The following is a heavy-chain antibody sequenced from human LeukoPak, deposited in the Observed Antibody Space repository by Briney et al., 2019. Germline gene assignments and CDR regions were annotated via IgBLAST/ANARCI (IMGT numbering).Heavy chain of an antibody. CDR3: LCQGAFTVTTESRY. Sequence: SETPSLTRTLSGYSISSGYYWGWTRQPPGKGREWSGSIDHSGSTDYNPSLKRRVTTSVDTSQNQSSLQLSSVPAPDTPLSCILCQGAFTVTTESRYWGQGTLVTVSS. J-gene: IGHJ4*02. V-gene: IGHV4-38-2*02. CDR2: IDHSGST. CDR1: GYSISSGYY. D-gene: IGHD4-17*01.